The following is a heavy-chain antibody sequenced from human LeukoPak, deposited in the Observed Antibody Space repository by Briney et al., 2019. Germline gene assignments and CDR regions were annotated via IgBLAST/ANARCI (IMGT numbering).Heavy chain of an antibody. V-gene: IGHV1-18*01. Sequence: ASVKVSCKASGYTFTSYGISWVRQAPGQGLEWMGWISAYNGNTNYAQKLQGRVTMTTDTSTSTAYMELRSLRSDDTAVYYCARGRRWLQRHYYYYYMDVWGKGTTVTVSS. J-gene: IGHJ6*03. D-gene: IGHD5-24*01. CDR1: GYTFTSYG. CDR2: ISAYNGNT. CDR3: ARGRRWLQRHYYYYYMDV.